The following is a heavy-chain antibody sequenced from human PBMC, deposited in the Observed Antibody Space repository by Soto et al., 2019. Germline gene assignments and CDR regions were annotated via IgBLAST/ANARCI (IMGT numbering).Heavy chain of an antibody. J-gene: IGHJ6*03. CDR1: GFTFSSYW. V-gene: IGHV3-7*01. CDR3: ARVIGLALLAARRYMDV. CDR2: IKQDGSEK. D-gene: IGHD6-13*01. Sequence: GGSLRLSCAASGFTFSSYWMSWVRQAPGKGLEWVANIKQDGSEKYYVDSVKGRFTISRDNAKNSLYLQMNSLRAEDTAVYYCARVIGLALLAARRYMDVWGKGTTVTVSS.